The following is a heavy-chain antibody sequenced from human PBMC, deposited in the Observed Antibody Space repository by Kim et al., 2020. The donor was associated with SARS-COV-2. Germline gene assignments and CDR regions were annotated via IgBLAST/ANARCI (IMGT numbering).Heavy chain of an antibody. V-gene: IGHV4-39*01. CDR2: IYYSGST. CDR1: GGSISSSSYY. Sequence: SETLSLTCTVSGGSISSSSYYWGWIRQPPGKGLEWIGSIYYSGSTYYNPSLKSRVTISVDTSKNQFSLKLSSVTAADTAVYYCARYCSSTSCCALHWFDPWGQGTLVTVSS. CDR3: ARYCSSTSCCALHWFDP. D-gene: IGHD2-2*01. J-gene: IGHJ5*02.